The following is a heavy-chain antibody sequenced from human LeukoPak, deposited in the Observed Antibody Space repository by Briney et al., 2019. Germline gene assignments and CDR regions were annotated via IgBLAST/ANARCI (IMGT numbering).Heavy chain of an antibody. CDR2: ISSSSSTI. V-gene: IGHV3-48*01. J-gene: IGHJ4*02. CDR1: GFTFSSYS. Sequence: GGSLRLSCAASGFTFSSYSMNWVRQAPGKGLEWVSYISSSSSTIYYADSVEGRFTISRGNAKNSLCLQMNSLRAEDTAVYYCARDDNYGRGSYYFDYWGQGTLVTVSS. D-gene: IGHD4-17*01. CDR3: ARDDNYGRGSYYFDY.